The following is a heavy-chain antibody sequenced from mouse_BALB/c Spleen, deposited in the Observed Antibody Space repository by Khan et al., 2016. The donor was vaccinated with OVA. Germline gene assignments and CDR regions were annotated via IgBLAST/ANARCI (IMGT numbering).Heavy chain of an antibody. D-gene: IGHD2-12*01. CDR3: TRDDAAY. CDR2: INPNNGGT. CDR1: GYSFTGFF. Sequence: EVQLQQSGPDLVKPGASVKMSCKASGYSFTGFFMYWVKQSHGKSLEWIGRINPNNGGTSFNQKFRGKAILTVDKSSSTAYMELRSLTSEDSAVYYCTRDDAAYGGQGTLVTVSA. V-gene: IGHV1-34*02. J-gene: IGHJ3*01.